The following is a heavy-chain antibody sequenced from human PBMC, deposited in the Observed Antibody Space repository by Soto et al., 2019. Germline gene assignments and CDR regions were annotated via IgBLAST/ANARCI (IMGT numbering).Heavy chain of an antibody. CDR1: GFKYTDFA. CDR2: ISYDGSDK. J-gene: IGHJ6*02. CDR3: ARRDWDSYYAIDV. D-gene: IGHD3-22*01. V-gene: IGHV3-30*09. Sequence: AQLVESGGGEVQPGRSLRLSCAASGFKYTDFALHWVRQAPGKGLEWVAIISYDGSDKYYADSVKGRFVISRDNPKNTLYLEMNSLRPEDAAVYFCARRDWDSYYAIDVWGHWTTVTVFS.